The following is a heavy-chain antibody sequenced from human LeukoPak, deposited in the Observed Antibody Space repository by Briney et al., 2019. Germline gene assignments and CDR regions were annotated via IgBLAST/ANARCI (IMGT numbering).Heavy chain of an antibody. J-gene: IGHJ5*01. CDR2: IYYGGGT. V-gene: IGHV4-59*01. CDR1: GASIGSYF. Sequence: SETLSLTCTVSGASIGSYFWSRIRQPPGKGLEWIGYIYYGGGTNYNPSFESRITISVDTSKNRISLNLTSVTASDTAIYYCARERGDYDSDNWFDSWGQGTLVTVSS. CDR3: ARERGDYDSDNWFDS. D-gene: IGHD4-17*01.